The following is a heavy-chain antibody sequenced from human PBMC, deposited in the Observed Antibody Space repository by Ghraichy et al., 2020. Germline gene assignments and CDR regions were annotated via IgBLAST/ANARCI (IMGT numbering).Heavy chain of an antibody. CDR3: TRNLDV. Sequence: GGSLRLSCAASGLIVSDHYMDWVRQAPGKGLEWVGRTRNKANNYTTAYAASVKGSFTISRADSKNSLYLQMNSLKTEDTAVYYCTRNLDVWGQGTTVTVSS. CDR2: TRNKANNYTT. J-gene: IGHJ6*02. CDR1: GLIVSDHY. V-gene: IGHV3-72*01.